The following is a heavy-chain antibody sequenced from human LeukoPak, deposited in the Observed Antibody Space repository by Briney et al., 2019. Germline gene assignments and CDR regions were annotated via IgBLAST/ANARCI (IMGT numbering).Heavy chain of an antibody. J-gene: IGHJ4*02. D-gene: IGHD6-19*01. Sequence: GGSLRLSCAVSGITFDNAWVSWVRQAPGKGLEWVGRIKGNIGGGATDYAAPVKGRFTISRDDSKNTLYLQMNSLKAEDTAVYYCTTDPGSWLVYWGQGTLVTVSS. CDR1: GITFDNAW. V-gene: IGHV3-15*01. CDR2: IKGNIGGGAT. CDR3: TTDPGSWLVY.